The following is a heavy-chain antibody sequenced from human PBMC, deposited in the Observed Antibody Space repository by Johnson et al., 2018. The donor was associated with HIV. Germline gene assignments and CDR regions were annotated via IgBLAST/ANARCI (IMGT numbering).Heavy chain of an antibody. CDR1: GFTFSSYD. CDR3: ARDLGPSRWLARDAFDI. V-gene: IGHV3-13*01. J-gene: IGHJ3*02. Sequence: VQLVESGGGVVQPGRSLRLSCAASGFTFSSYDMHWVRQATGKGLEWVSAIGTAGDTYYPGSVKGRFTISRENAKNSLYLQMNSLRAEDTALYYCARDLGPSRWLARDAFDIWGQGTMVTVS. CDR2: IGTAGDT. D-gene: IGHD6-19*01.